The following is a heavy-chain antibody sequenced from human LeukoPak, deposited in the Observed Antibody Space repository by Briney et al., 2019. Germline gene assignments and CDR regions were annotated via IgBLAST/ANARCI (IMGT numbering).Heavy chain of an antibody. Sequence: GASVKVSCKASGHTSTTYAIHWVRQAPGQGLEWMGWINAGNGNIKYSQKFQGRVTITGDTSASTAYMELSSLRSEDTAVYYCARSILVVPVASHYNYGVDVWGQGTTVTVSS. CDR2: INAGNGNI. V-gene: IGHV1-3*01. D-gene: IGHD2-2*01. CDR1: GHTSTTYA. CDR3: ARSILVVPVASHYNYGVDV. J-gene: IGHJ6*02.